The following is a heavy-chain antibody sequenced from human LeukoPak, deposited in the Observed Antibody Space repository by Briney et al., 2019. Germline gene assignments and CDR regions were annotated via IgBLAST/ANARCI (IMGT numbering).Heavy chain of an antibody. V-gene: IGHV3-23*01. D-gene: IGHD5-24*01. Sequence: GGSLRLSCAASGFTFSSYAMSWVRQAPGKGLEWVSAISGSGGSTYHADSVKGRFTIYRDNSKNTLYLQMDSLRAEDTAVYYCAREDAGWLDYWGQGTLVTVSS. CDR1: GFTFSSYA. CDR2: ISGSGGST. J-gene: IGHJ4*02. CDR3: AREDAGWLDY.